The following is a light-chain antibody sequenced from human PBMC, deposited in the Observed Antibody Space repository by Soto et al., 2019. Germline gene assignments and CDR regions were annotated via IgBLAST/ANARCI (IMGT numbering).Light chain of an antibody. J-gene: IGKJ2*01. CDR1: QSVRSSN. CDR3: QQYGGSPYT. V-gene: IGKV3-20*01. CDR2: GAS. Sequence: EIVLTQSPGTLSLSPGERATLSCRASQSVRSSNLAWYQQKPGKAPRLLIYGASSRATGIPDRFSGSGSGTDFTLTISRLEPEDFAVYYCQQYGGSPYTFGQGTKMEIK.